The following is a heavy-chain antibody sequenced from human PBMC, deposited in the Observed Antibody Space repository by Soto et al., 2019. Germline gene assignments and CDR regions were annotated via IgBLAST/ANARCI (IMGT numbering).Heavy chain of an antibody. J-gene: IGHJ5*02. CDR1: GGSISSGGYY. CDR2: IYYSGST. V-gene: IGHV4-31*03. D-gene: IGHD6-13*01. CDR3: AREVQRTTPGYSSSWSRFDP. Sequence: SETLSLTCTVSGGSISSGGYYWSWIRQHPGKGLEWIGYIYYSGSTYYNPSLKSRVTISVDTSKNQFSLKLSSVTAADTAVYCCAREVQRTTPGYSSSWSRFDPWGQGTLVTVSS.